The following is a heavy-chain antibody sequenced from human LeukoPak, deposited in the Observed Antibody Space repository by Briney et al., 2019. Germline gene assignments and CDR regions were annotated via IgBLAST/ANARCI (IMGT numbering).Heavy chain of an antibody. CDR1: GGSFSGYY. V-gene: IGHV4-34*01. D-gene: IGHD3-10*01. J-gene: IGHJ4*02. CDR3: ARQAIGFGEFHFDY. Sequence: PSETLSLTCAVYGGSFSGYYWSWIRQPPGKGLEWIGEINHSGSTNYNPSLKSRVTISVDTSKNQFSLKLSSVTAADTAVYYCARQAIGFGEFHFDYWGQGTLVTVSS. CDR2: INHSGST.